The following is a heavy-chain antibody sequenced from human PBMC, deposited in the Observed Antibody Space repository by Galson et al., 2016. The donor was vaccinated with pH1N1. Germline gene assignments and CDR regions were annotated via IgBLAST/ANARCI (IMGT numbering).Heavy chain of an antibody. J-gene: IGHJ3*02. D-gene: IGHD2-21*02. CDR3: VSENSYETANENNYGTAFDI. CDR1: GFTFSDNI. V-gene: IGHV3-30*04. CDR2: APFDGREE. Sequence: SLRLSCAASGFTFSDNIMHWVRQAPGKALDWVAFAPFDGREEIYADSVKGRFTISRDDSTNTLYLQMSSLRVEDTAIYYCVSENSYETANENNYGTAFDIWGQGTMVIVSS.